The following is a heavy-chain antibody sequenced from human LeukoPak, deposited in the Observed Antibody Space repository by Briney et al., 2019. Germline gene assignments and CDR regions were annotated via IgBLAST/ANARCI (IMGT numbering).Heavy chain of an antibody. Sequence: GGSLRLSCAASGFTVSSNYMSWVRQAPGKGLEWGSVIYSGGSTYYADSVKGRFTISRDNSKDTLYLQMNSLRAEDTAVYYCAREGLSDAFDIWGQGTMVTVSS. J-gene: IGHJ3*02. CDR2: IYSGGST. V-gene: IGHV3-53*01. CDR1: GFTVSSNY. CDR3: AREGLSDAFDI.